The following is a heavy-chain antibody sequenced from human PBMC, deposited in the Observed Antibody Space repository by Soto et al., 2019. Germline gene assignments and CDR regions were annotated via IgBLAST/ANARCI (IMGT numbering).Heavy chain of an antibody. Sequence: QVQLVQSGAEVKKPGASVKVSCKASGYTFTSYGISWVRQAPGQGLEWMGWIGAYNGNTNYAQKLQGRVTMTTDTSTSTAYMELRSLRSDDTAVYYCARDGAFYTVTTRDGFDYWGQGTLVTVSS. V-gene: IGHV1-18*01. CDR3: ARDGAFYTVTTRDGFDY. CDR1: GYTFTSYG. CDR2: IGAYNGNT. J-gene: IGHJ4*02. D-gene: IGHD4-4*01.